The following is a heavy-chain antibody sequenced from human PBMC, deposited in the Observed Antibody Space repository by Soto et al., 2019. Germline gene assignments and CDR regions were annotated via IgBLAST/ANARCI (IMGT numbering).Heavy chain of an antibody. Sequence: PGGSLRLSCAASGFTFSSYWMHWVRQAPGKGLVWVSRINSDGSSTSYADSVKGRFTISRDNAKNTLYLQMNSLRAEDTAVYYCARDIFRYSSTFRYGMDVWCQGTTVTVSS. D-gene: IGHD6-13*01. J-gene: IGHJ6*02. CDR2: INSDGSST. CDR1: GFTFSSYW. CDR3: ARDIFRYSSTFRYGMDV. V-gene: IGHV3-74*01.